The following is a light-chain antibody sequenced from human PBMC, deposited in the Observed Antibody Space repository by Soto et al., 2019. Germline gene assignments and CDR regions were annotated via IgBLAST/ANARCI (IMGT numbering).Light chain of an antibody. Sequence: DIQMTQSPSSLSAFVGDRVTITCRATQGIGTYLAWYQQKPGKVPKLLIYAASTLLSGVPSRFSGSGSGLDFTLTITGLQPEDVATYYCQKYDSVPPVTFGGGNKVEIK. V-gene: IGKV1-27*01. J-gene: IGKJ4*01. CDR2: AAS. CDR1: QGIGTY. CDR3: QKYDSVPPVT.